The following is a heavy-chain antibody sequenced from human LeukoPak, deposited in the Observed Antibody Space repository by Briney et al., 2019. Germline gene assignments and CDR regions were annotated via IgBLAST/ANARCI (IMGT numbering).Heavy chain of an antibody. Sequence: SETLSLTCTVSGDSLSSYHWSWLRPPPGKGLEWIGYISSSGSTSYNPSLKSRVTFSVDTSKSHFSLRLTSVTAADTAVYYCARVGRGDHTWGSYYCDHWGQGTLVSVSS. CDR1: GDSLSSYH. CDR3: ARVGRGDHTWGSYYCDH. J-gene: IGHJ4*02. CDR2: ISSSGST. V-gene: IGHV4-59*01. D-gene: IGHD3-16*01.